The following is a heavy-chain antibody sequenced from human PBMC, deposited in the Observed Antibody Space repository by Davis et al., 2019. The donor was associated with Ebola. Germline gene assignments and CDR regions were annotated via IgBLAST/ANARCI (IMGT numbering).Heavy chain of an antibody. V-gene: IGHV4-59*12. Sequence: SETLPLTCTVSGGSISSYYWSWIRQPPGKGLEWIGYIYYSGSTNYNPSLKSRVTISVDTSKNQFSLKLSSVTAADTAVYYCARGLKVVVPAAIVEYYYYYGMDVWGQGTTVTVSS. J-gene: IGHJ6*02. CDR3: ARGLKVVVPAAIVEYYYYYGMDV. CDR2: IYYSGST. CDR1: GGSISSYY. D-gene: IGHD2-2*01.